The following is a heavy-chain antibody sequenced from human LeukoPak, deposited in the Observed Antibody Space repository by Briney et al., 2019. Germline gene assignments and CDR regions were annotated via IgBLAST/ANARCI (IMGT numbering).Heavy chain of an antibody. D-gene: IGHD3-10*01. CDR1: GFTFSSYW. CDR3: VNYGWGRPA. CDR2: IKSDGSDT. Sequence: GGSLRLSCAASGFTFSSYWMDWVRQAPGKGLVWVSRIKSDGSDTTYADSVKGRFTISSDNAKNMLYLQMNSLRAEDTAVYYCVNYGWGRPAWGQGTLVTVSS. V-gene: IGHV3-74*03. J-gene: IGHJ4*02.